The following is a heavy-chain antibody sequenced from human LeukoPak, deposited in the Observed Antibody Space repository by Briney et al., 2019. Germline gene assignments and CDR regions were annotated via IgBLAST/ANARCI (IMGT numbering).Heavy chain of an antibody. CDR3: TRDRSRAEDD. V-gene: IGHV3-7*01. D-gene: IGHD1-14*01. CDR2: INQGGSDK. J-gene: IGHJ4*02. Sequence: GGALRLSCSAPGFTFRGHLMSWVRPAPGKGLEWVANINQGGSDKYYVDSVKGRFTISRDNANNLLYLQMNSLRGEDTAVYYCTRDRSRAEDDWGQGTLVTVSS. CDR1: GFTFRGHL.